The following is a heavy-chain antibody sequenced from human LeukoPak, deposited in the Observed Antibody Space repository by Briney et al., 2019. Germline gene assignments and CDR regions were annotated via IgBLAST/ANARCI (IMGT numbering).Heavy chain of an antibody. V-gene: IGHV3-53*01. CDR1: GFTVSSNY. J-gene: IGHJ3*02. CDR2: IYSGGNT. Sequence: GGSLRLPCAASGFTVSSNYMGWVRQAPGKGLEWVSVIYSGGNTYHADSVRGRFTISRDNSQNTVHLQMNSLRAEDTAVYYCARDRRNLDGNSRNGGAFDIWGQGTMVTVSS. CDR3: ARDRRNLDGNSRNGGAFDI. D-gene: IGHD4-23*01.